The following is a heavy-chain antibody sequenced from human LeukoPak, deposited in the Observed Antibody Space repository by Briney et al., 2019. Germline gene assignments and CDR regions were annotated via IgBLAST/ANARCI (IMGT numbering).Heavy chain of an antibody. CDR2: VFYNGAT. J-gene: IGHJ4*02. CDR3: ARRIAARNNTPFDY. Sequence: SETLSLTCIVSGGSISSSIYYWAWVRQPPGKGLEWIGTVFYNGATQYSPSLRSRVTISIDTSKNQFSLKLSSVTAADTAVYYCARRIAARNNTPFDYWGQGTLVTVSS. V-gene: IGHV4-39*01. CDR1: GGSISSSIYY. D-gene: IGHD6-6*01.